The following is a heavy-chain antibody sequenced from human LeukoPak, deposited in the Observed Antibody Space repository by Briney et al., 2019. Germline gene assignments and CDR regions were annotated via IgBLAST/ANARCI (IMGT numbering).Heavy chain of an antibody. CDR2: IGISGGGI. D-gene: IGHD7-27*01. V-gene: IGHV3-23*01. Sequence: GGSLRLSCAASGFIFNKYAMNWVRQAPGKGLEWVSIIGISGGGIHYADSVKGRFTISRDNSKNTLYLQMNSLRAEDTAVYYCAIDPNWGVDYWGQGVLVTVSS. CDR3: AIDPNWGVDY. CDR1: GFIFNKYA. J-gene: IGHJ4*02.